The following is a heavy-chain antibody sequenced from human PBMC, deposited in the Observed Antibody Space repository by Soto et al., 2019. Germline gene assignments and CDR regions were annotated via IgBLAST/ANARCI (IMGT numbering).Heavy chain of an antibody. CDR2: ISYDGSNK. J-gene: IGHJ5*02. CDR1: GFTFSSYG. D-gene: IGHD3-10*02. Sequence: QVQLVESGGGVVQPGRSLRLSCAASGFTFSSYGMHWVRQAPGKGLEWVAVISYDGSNKYYADSVKGRFTISRDNSKNMLYLQMNSLRAEDTAVYYCAKAPVRGVMFWFDPWGQGTLVTVSS. CDR3: AKAPVRGVMFWFDP. V-gene: IGHV3-30*18.